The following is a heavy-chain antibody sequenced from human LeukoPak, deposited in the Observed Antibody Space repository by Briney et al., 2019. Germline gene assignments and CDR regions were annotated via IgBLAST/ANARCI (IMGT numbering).Heavy chain of an antibody. CDR3: ARDAYGDYIWFDP. CDR1: GYTFTAYY. CDR2: IRPDTGGR. Sequence: ASVNVSCKASGYTFTAYYMHWVRQAPGQGLAWMGWIRPDTGGRNYEPKFQGRVTMTRDTSIRTAYMELSRLRSDDTAVYYCARDAYGDYIWFDPWGQGTLVTVSS. D-gene: IGHD4-17*01. J-gene: IGHJ5*02. V-gene: IGHV1-2*02.